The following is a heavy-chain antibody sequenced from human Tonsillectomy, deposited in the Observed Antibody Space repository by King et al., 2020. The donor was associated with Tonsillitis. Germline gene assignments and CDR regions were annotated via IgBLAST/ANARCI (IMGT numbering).Heavy chain of an antibody. D-gene: IGHD4-17*01. Sequence: QLQESGSGLVKPSQTLSLTCAVSGGSISSGGYSWSWIRQPPGKGLEWIGYIYQSGSTYYNPSLKSRVTISVDRSKNQFSLKLSSVTAADTAVYYWARVVYDYGDYRVGYFDYWGQGTLGTVSS. CDR3: ARVVYDYGDYRVGYFDY. V-gene: IGHV4-30-2*01. CDR1: GGSISSGGYS. CDR2: IYQSGST. J-gene: IGHJ4*02.